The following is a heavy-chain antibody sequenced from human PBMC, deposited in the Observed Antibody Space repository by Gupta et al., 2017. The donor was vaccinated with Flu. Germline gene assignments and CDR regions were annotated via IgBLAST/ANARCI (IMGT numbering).Heavy chain of an antibody. CDR2: IKQDGSEK. V-gene: IGHV3-7*04. Sequence: EVQLVESGGGLVQPGGSLRLSCAASGFTFSKYWMSWVRQAPGKGLEWVANIKQDGSEKYYVDSVKGRFTISRDNAKNSLYLQMNSLRGEDTAVYYCARDSSKPYSSGWQRNAFDIWGQGTMVTVSS. D-gene: IGHD6-25*01. J-gene: IGHJ3*02. CDR1: GFTFSKYW. CDR3: ARDSSKPYSSGWQRNAFDI.